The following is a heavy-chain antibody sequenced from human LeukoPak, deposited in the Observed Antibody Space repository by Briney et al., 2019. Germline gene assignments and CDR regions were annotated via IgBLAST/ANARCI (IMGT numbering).Heavy chain of an antibody. CDR3: AREHKSYGDYPYYFDS. CDR1: SDSISSGDYY. V-gene: IGHV4-30-4*01. J-gene: IGHJ4*02. D-gene: IGHD4-17*01. CDR2: INKKGGT. Sequence: SETLSLTCTVSSDSISSGDYYWSWIRQPAGKGLEFIGYINKKGGTFYNPPLKSRVSISIDTSKNQFSLKLTSVTSADTAVYFCAREHKSYGDYPYYFDSWGQGTLVTVSS.